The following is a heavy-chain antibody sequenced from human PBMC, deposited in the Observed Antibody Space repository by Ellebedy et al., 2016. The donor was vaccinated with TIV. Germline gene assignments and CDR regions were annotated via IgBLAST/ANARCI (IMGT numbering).Heavy chain of an antibody. CDR3: ARVGTTGFDY. Sequence: LRLSXAVSGGSISSGGYSWSWIRQPPGKGLEWIGYIYHSGSTYYNPSLKSRVTISVDRSKNQFSLKLSSVTAADTAVYYCARVGTTGFDYWGQGTLVTVSS. D-gene: IGHD4-17*01. V-gene: IGHV4-30-2*01. CDR1: GGSISSGGYS. J-gene: IGHJ4*02. CDR2: IYHSGST.